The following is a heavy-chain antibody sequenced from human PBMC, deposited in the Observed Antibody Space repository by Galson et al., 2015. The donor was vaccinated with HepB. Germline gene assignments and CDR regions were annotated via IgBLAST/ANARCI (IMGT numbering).Heavy chain of an antibody. CDR1: GGTSSSYA. V-gene: IGHV1-69*10. J-gene: IGHJ4*02. Sequence: SVKVSCKASGGTSSSYAIGWVRQAPGQGLEWMGGITPILGIANYAQKFQGRFTITADKSTSTVYMELSSLRSEDTAVYYCAGALSVGTDYWGQGTLVTVSS. CDR2: ITPILGIA. D-gene: IGHD1-1*01. CDR3: AGALSVGTDY.